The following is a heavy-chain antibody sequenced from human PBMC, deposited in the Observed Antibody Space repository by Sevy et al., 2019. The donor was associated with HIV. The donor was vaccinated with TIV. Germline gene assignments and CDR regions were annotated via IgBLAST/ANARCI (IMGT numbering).Heavy chain of an antibody. CDR3: ARGPLRGSGWYGYYFDY. J-gene: IGHJ4*02. Sequence: SETLSLTCAVYGGSFSGYYWSWIRQPPGKGLEWIGEINHSGSTNYNPSLKSRVTISVDTSKNQFSLKLSSVTAADTAVYYCARGPLRGSGWYGYYFDYWGQGTLVTVSS. CDR1: GGSFSGYY. V-gene: IGHV4-34*01. D-gene: IGHD6-19*01. CDR2: INHSGST.